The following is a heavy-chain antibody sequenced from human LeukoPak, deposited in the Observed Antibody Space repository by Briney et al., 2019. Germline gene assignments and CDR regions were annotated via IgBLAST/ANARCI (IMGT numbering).Heavy chain of an antibody. CDR2: ISWNSGSI. J-gene: IGHJ4*02. V-gene: IGHV3-9*01. CDR3: AKGDLGGAFGGNYYFDY. CDR1: GFTFDDYA. D-gene: IGHD3-16*01. Sequence: PGGSLRLSCAASGFTFDDYAMHWVRQAPGKGLEWVSGISWNSGSIGYADSVKGRFTIPRDNAKNSLYLQMNSLRAEDTALYYCAKGDLGGAFGGNYYFDYWGQGTLVTVSS.